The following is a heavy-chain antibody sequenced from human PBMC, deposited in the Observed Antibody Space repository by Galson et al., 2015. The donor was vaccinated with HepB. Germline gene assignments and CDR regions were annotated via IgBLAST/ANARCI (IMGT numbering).Heavy chain of an antibody. D-gene: IGHD1-26*01. V-gene: IGHV3-23*01. CDR1: GFTFSSSA. CDR2: ISGSGGST. CDR3: AKNGPGATQYYFDY. J-gene: IGHJ4*02. Sequence: SLRLSCADSGFTFSSSAMSWVRQAPGKGLEWVSAISGSGGSTYDADSVKGRFTISRDNSKNTLYLQMNSRRAEDTAVYYGAKNGPGATQYYFDYWGQGTLVTVSS.